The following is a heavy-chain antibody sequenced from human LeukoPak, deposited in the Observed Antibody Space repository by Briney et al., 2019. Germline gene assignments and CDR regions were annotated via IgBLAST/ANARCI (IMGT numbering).Heavy chain of an antibody. J-gene: IGHJ4*02. CDR3: AKARYCSGGSCYRGFDN. CDR2: ISWNSGSI. D-gene: IGHD2-15*01. V-gene: IGHV3-9*01. CDR1: GFTFDDYA. Sequence: PGRSLRLSCAASGFTFDDYAMHWVRQVPGKGLEWVSGISWNSGSIGYVDSVKGRFTISRDNAKSSLYLQMNSLRAEDTALYYCAKARYCSGGSCYRGFDNWGQGTRVNVSS.